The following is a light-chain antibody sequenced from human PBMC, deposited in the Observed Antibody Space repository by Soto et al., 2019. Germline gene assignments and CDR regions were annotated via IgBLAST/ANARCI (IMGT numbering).Light chain of an antibody. CDR1: QDIGNN. V-gene: IGKV1-6*01. CDR2: AAS. J-gene: IGKJ4*01. CDR3: LQDYYYPLS. Sequence: AIQVTHSPSSLSASVGDRVTITCRASQDIGNNLDWYQQKPGKPPKLLINAASTLQSGLPSRFSGSGSGTDFTLTISSLQPQDFATYYCLQDYYYPLSFGGGTKVDIK.